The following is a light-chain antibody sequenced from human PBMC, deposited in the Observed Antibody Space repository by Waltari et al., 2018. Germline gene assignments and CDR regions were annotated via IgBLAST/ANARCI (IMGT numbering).Light chain of an antibody. J-gene: IGLJ3*02. V-gene: IGLV1-47*01. Sequence: QSVLTQPPSASGTPGQRVTISCSGSSSNIGSNYVYWYQQLPATAPKLRIYRNNQRPSGVPDRFSGSKSGTSASLAISGLRSEDEADYYCAAWDDSLSGVFGGGTKLTVL. CDR2: RNN. CDR3: AAWDDSLSGV. CDR1: SSNIGSNY.